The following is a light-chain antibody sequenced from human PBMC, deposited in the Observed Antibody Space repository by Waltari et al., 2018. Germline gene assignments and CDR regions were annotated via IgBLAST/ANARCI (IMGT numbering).Light chain of an antibody. CDR2: WAS. V-gene: IGKV4-1*01. J-gene: IGKJ4*01. Sequence: DIVMSQSPDFLAVSLGETANINCKSSQSVLYSSNNKNYLAWYQQKPGQPPKPLIYWASTRESGVPHRFSGGGSGTDVSLSIRSLQAEDVAVYFCQQYYTTPLTFGGGTKVEIK. CDR3: QQYYTTPLT. CDR1: QSVLYSSNNKNY.